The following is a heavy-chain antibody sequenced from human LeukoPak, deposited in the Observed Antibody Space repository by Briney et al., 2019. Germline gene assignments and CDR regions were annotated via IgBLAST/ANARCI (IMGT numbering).Heavy chain of an antibody. CDR2: ISYDGSNK. CDR3: AREYSSGWCRGYYFDY. J-gene: IGHJ4*02. CDR1: GFTFSSYA. D-gene: IGHD6-19*01. Sequence: GGSLRLSCAASGFTFSSYAMHWVRQAPGKGLEWVAVISYDGSNKYYTDSVKGRFTISRDNSKNTLYLQMNSLRAEDTAVYYCAREYSSGWCRGYYFDYWGQGTLVTVSS. V-gene: IGHV3-30-3*01.